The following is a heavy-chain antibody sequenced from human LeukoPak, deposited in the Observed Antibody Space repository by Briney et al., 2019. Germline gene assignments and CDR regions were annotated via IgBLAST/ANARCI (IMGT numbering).Heavy chain of an antibody. CDR3: ARSGAHCSGGSCYTFDY. J-gene: IGHJ4*02. CDR2: INPSGGST. D-gene: IGHD2-15*01. Sequence: GASVKVSCKASGYTFTSYYMHWVRQAPGQGLEWMGIINPSGGSTSYAQKFQGRVTVTRDTSTSTVYMELSSLRSEDTAVYYCARSGAHCSGGSCYTFDYWGQGTLVTVSS. CDR1: GYTFTSYY. V-gene: IGHV1-46*01.